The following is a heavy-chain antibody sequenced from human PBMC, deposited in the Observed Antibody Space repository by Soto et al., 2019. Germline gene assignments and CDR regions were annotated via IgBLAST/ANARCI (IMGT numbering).Heavy chain of an antibody. Sequence: ASETLSLTCTVSGGSISSYYWSWIRQPAGKGLEWIGRIYTSGSTNYNPSLKSRVTMSVDTSKSQFSLKLSYVTAADTAVYYCATLTVRGLRWQKLVRSDYWGQGTLVTVSS. V-gene: IGHV4-4*07. CDR1: GGSISSYY. CDR3: ATLTVRGLRWQKLVRSDY. J-gene: IGHJ4*02. D-gene: IGHD6-13*01. CDR2: IYTSGST.